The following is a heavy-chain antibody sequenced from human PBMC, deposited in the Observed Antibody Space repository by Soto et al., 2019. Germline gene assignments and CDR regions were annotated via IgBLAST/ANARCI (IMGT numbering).Heavy chain of an antibody. CDR3: ARDPLWGTAMVLWYFDL. CDR1: GFTFNNYA. V-gene: IGHV3-30-3*01. Sequence: QVQLVESGGGVVQPGRSLRLSCAASGFTFNNYAMHWVRQAPGKGLEWVALISYDGSNKYYADSVKGRFTISRDNSKNTLYLQMNSLRVEDTAVYYCARDPLWGTAMVLWYFDLWGRGTLVTVSS. J-gene: IGHJ2*01. CDR2: ISYDGSNK. D-gene: IGHD5-18*01.